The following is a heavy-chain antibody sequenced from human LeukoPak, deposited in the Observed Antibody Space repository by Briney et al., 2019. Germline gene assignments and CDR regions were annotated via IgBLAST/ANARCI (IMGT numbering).Heavy chain of an antibody. J-gene: IGHJ6*04. CDR1: GYTFTSYA. V-gene: IGHV1-3*01. CDR3: ARVRMVLGVISYYYGMDV. CDR2: INAGNGNT. D-gene: IGHD3-10*01. Sequence: ASVKVSCKASGYTFTSYAMHWVRQTPGQRREWMGWINAGNGNTKYSQKFQGRVTITRDTSASTAYMELSSLRSEDTAVYYCARVRMVLGVISYYYGMDVWGKGTTVTVSS.